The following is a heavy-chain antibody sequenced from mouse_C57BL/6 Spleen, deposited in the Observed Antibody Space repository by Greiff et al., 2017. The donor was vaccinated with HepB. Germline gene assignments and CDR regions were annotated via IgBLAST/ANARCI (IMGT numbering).Heavy chain of an antibody. J-gene: IGHJ1*03. CDR3: AMIITTVVRYFDV. CDR2: IDPSDSYT. CDR1: GYTFTSYW. Sequence: QVQLQQPGAELVMPGASVKLSCKASGYTFTSYWMHWVKQRPGQGLEWIGEIDPSDSYTNYNQKFKGKSTLTVDKSSSTAYMQRSSLTSEDSAVYYCAMIITTVVRYFDVWGTGTTVTVSS. D-gene: IGHD1-1*01. V-gene: IGHV1-69*01.